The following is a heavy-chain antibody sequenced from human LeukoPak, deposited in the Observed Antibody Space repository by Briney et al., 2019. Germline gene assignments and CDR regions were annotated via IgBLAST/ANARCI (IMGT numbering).Heavy chain of an antibody. V-gene: IGHV4-59*08. J-gene: IGHJ3*02. CDR3: ARPGDYYDSSGYLAFDI. D-gene: IGHD3-22*01. CDR2: IYYSGST. Sequence: SETLSLTCTVSGGSISTYYWSWIRQPPGKGLEWIGCIYYSGSTNYNPSLKSRVTISVDTSKNQFSLKLSSVTAADTAVYYCARPGDYYDSSGYLAFDIWGQGTMVTVSS. CDR1: GGSISTYY.